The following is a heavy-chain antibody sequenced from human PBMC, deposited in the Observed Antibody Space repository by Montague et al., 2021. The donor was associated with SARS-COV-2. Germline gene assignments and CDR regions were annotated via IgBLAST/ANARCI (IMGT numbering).Heavy chain of an antibody. CDR3: TRGEIYDSSGYWHTS. Sequence: SLRLSCAASGFTFSSYEMNWVRQAPGKGLEWVSYISNSGTIMYYADSVKGRFTISRDNAKNSLYLQMNSLRAEDTAVHYCTRGEIYDSSGYWHTSWGQGTLVTVSS. V-gene: IGHV3-48*03. D-gene: IGHD3-22*01. J-gene: IGHJ5*02. CDR1: GFTFSSYE. CDR2: ISNSGTIM.